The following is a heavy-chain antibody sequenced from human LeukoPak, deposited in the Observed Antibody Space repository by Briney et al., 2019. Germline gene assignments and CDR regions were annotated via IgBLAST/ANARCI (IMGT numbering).Heavy chain of an antibody. D-gene: IGHD1-26*01. CDR2: IYYSGST. V-gene: IGHV4-59*01. CDR1: GGSISSYC. Sequence: SETLSLTCTVSGGSISSYCWSWIRQPPGKGLEWIGYIYYSGSTNYNPSLKSRVTISVDTSKNQFSLKLSSVTAADTAVYYCARGSGSYPYYFDYWGQGTLVTVSS. J-gene: IGHJ4*02. CDR3: ARGSGSYPYYFDY.